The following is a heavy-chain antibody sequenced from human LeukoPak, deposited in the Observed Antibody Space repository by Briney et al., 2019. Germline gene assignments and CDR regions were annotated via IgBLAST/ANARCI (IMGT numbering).Heavy chain of an antibody. D-gene: IGHD3-10*01. J-gene: IGHJ5*02. CDR3: ARAHYGSGSYYPRARFDP. CDR2: IYYSGST. CDR1: GSSISSGDYY. V-gene: IGHV4-30-4*01. Sequence: NPSETMSLTCTVSGSSISSGDYYWSWIRQPPVKGLEWIWYIYYSGSTYYNPPLKIRVTISVATSTTQFSLQLSSVTAADTAVDYCARAHYGSGSYYPRARFDPWGQGTLVTVSS.